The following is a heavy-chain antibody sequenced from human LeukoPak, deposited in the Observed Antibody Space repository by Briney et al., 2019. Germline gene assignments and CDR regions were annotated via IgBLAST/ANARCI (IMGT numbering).Heavy chain of an antibody. CDR1: GGSIGSYY. CDR2: IYNSGST. CDR3: ARPSRDGYRYTFDY. D-gene: IGHD5-24*01. J-gene: IGHJ4*02. Sequence: PLETLSLTCTVSGGSIGSYYWSWIRQPPGKGLEWIGYIYNSGSTNYSPSLKSRDTMSVDTPKNQFSLKLSSVTAADTAVYYCARPSRDGYRYTFDYWGQGILVTVSS. V-gene: IGHV4-59*01.